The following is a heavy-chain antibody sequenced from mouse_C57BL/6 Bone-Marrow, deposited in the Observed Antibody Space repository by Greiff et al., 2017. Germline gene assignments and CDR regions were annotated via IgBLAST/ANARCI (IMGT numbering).Heavy chain of an antibody. D-gene: IGHD3-2*02. J-gene: IGHJ4*01. CDR1: GFSFNTYA. CDR2: IRSKSNNYAT. V-gene: IGHV10-1*01. CDR3: VRPPDSSGYVDYAMDY. Sequence: EVKLVESGGGLVQPKGSLKLSCAASGFSFNTYAMNWVRQAPGKGLEWVARIRSKSNNYATYYADSVKDRFTISRDDSESMLYLQMNNLKTEDTAMYYCVRPPDSSGYVDYAMDYWGQGTSVTVSS.